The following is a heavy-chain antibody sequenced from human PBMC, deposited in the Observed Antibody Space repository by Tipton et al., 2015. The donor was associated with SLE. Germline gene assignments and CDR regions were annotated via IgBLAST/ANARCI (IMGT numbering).Heavy chain of an antibody. Sequence: TPSLTCAVYPGSVDGYYWSWIRQPPGKGLEWLGEINHGGQTNYNPSLKSRVTILIDRSKNQFSLNLKPVTAADTALYYCARAPYCGADCHPDGFDVWGQGTMVTVSS. D-gene: IGHD2-21*02. J-gene: IGHJ3*01. CDR1: PGSVDGYY. V-gene: IGHV4-34*01. CDR2: INHGGQT. CDR3: ARAPYCGADCHPDGFDV.